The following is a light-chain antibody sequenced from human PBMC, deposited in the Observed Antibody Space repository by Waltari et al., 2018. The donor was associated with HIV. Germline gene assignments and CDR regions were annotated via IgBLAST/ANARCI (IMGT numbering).Light chain of an antibody. CDR2: GAS. CDR3: QQYGNWYT. Sequence: EIVMTQSPVTLSVSPGERATLSCRASQSVRSNLAWYQQKPGHAPRLLIYGASTRATGIPAMFSVSGSGTEFTLTISSLQSEDFAVYYCQQYGNWYTFGQGTKLEIK. V-gene: IGKV3-15*01. CDR1: QSVRSN. J-gene: IGKJ2*01.